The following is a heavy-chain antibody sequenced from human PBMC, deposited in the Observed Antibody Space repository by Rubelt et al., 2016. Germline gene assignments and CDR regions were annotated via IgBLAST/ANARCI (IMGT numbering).Heavy chain of an antibody. CDR3: TTDRYYYDSSGFPWFDP. V-gene: IGHV3-15*01. J-gene: IGHJ5*02. D-gene: IGHD3-22*01. CDR2: IKSKTDGGIT. Sequence: SLRLSCAASGFTFSNAWMSWVRQAPGKGLEWVGRIKSKTDGGITDYAAPVKGRFTISRDDSKNTLYLQMNSLKTEDTAVYYCTTDRYYYDSSGFPWFDPWGQGTLVTVSS. CDR1: GFTFSNAW.